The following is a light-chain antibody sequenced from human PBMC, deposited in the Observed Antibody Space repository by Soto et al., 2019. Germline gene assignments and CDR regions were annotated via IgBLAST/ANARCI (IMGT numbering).Light chain of an antibody. CDR1: QTISTW. Sequence: DIQMTQSPSTLSASVGDRVTITCRASQTISTWLAWYQQKPGKAPNLLIYKASSLESGVPSRFSGSGSGTEFTLTISSLQPDGFATYYCQQYSPYQATFGQGTKVEI. CDR3: QQYSPYQAT. CDR2: KAS. J-gene: IGKJ1*01. V-gene: IGKV1-5*03.